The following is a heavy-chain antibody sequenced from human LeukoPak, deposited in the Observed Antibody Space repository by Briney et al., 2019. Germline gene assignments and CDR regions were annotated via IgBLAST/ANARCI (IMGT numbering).Heavy chain of an antibody. CDR1: GFTFSSYA. D-gene: IGHD3-3*01. J-gene: IGHJ4*02. CDR3: ARGQIWSGYYQSRSQGIDY. V-gene: IGHV3-30-3*01. Sequence: GRSLRLSCAASGFTFSSYAMHWVRQAPGKGLEWVAVISYDGSNKYYADSVKGRFTISRDNSKNTLYLQMNSLRAEDTAVYYCARGQIWSGYYQSRSQGIDYWGQGTLVTVSS. CDR2: ISYDGSNK.